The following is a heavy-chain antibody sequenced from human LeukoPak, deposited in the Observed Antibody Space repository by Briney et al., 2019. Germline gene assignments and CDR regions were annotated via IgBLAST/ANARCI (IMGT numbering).Heavy chain of an antibody. CDR3: ARGGYYYDSSGYYWDYYFDY. D-gene: IGHD3-22*01. CDR1: GFTFSSYS. CDR2: ISSSSSYI. Sequence: GGSLRLSCAASGFTFSSYSMNWVRQAPGKGLEWVSSISSSSSYIYYADPVKGRFTISRDNAKNSLYLQMNSLRAEDTAVYYCARGGYYYDSSGYYWDYYFDYWGQGTLVTVSS. V-gene: IGHV3-21*01. J-gene: IGHJ4*02.